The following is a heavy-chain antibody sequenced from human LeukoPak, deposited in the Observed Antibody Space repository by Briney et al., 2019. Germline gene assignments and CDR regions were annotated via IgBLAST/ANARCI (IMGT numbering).Heavy chain of an antibody. J-gene: IGHJ4*02. D-gene: IGHD1-26*01. CDR2: ISYGGAT. V-gene: IGHV4-59*08. Sequence: SETLSLTCSVSNGSISTYYWSWIRQSPGKGLEWIGYISYGGATTYNPSLKRRLTISVDSPKNHFSLRLTSLTAADTALYYCARHGGTLDYFDSWGPGSLVTVSS. CDR1: NGSISTYY. CDR3: ARHGGTLDYFDS.